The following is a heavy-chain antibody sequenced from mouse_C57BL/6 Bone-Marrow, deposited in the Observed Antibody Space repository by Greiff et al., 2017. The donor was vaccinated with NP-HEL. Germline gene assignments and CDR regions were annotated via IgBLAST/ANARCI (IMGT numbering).Heavy chain of an antibody. CDR3: ASPPLIYYYGSSYGDYYAMDY. J-gene: IGHJ4*01. CDR2: INPNYGTT. V-gene: IGHV1-39*01. Sequence: VHVKQSGPELVKPGASVKISCKASGYSFTDYNMNWVKQSNGKSLEWIGVINPNYGTTSYNQKFKGKATLTVDQSSSTAYMQLNSLTSEDSAVYYCASPPLIYYYGSSYGDYYAMDYWGQGTSVTVSS. CDR1: GYSFTDYN. D-gene: IGHD1-1*01.